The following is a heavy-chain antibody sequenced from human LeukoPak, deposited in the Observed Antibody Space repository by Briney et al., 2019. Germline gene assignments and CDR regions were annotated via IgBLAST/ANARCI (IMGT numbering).Heavy chain of an antibody. CDR2: IKYDGSEK. Sequence: PGGSLRLSCRTSGFTFSSFWMSWVRQAPGKGLEWVANIKYDGSEKYYVDSAKGRFTISRDNAKNSLYLQMNSLRVDDTAVYYCVRGAPFDYWGQGTLVTVSS. D-gene: IGHD1-26*01. V-gene: IGHV3-7*04. CDR3: VRGAPFDY. J-gene: IGHJ4*02. CDR1: GFTFSSFW.